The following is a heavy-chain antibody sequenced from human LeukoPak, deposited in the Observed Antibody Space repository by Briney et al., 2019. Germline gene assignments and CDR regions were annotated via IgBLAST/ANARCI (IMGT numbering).Heavy chain of an antibody. V-gene: IGHV4-39*07. Sequence: SETLSLTCTVSGGSIGSSNYYWGWIRQPPGKGLEWIGSIYYSGSTYYNPSLKSRVTMSVDTSKNQFSLKLSSVTAADTAIYYCARENPSGYYNRPIDYWGQGTLVTVSS. CDR3: ARENPSGYYNRPIDY. D-gene: IGHD3-22*01. J-gene: IGHJ4*02. CDR1: GGSIGSSNYY. CDR2: IYYSGST.